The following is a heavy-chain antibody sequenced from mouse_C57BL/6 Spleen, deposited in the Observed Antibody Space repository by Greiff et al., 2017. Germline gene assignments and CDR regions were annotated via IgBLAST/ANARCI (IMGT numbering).Heavy chain of an antibody. J-gene: IGHJ3*01. CDR1: GFTFSSYA. CDR3: ARDPLYDYDAWFAY. Sequence: EVKLVESGGGLVKPGGSLKLSCAASGFTFSSYAMSWVRQTPEKRLEWVATISDGGSYTYYPDNVKGRFTISRDNAKNNLYLQMSHLKSEDTAMYYCARDPLYDYDAWFAYWGQGTLVTVSA. V-gene: IGHV5-4*01. CDR2: ISDGGSYT. D-gene: IGHD2-4*01.